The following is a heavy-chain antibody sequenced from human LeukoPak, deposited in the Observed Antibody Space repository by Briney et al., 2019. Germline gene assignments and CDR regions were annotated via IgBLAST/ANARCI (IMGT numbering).Heavy chain of an antibody. Sequence: SETLSLTCAVYGGSFSGYYWSWIRQPPGKGLEWIGEINHSGSTNYNPSLKSRVTISVDTSKNQFSLKLSSVTAADTAVYYCASLSGTHWSAFAIWGQGTMVTVSS. CDR2: INHSGST. V-gene: IGHV4-34*01. CDR3: ASLSGTHWSAFAI. D-gene: IGHD1-26*01. CDR1: GGSFSGYY. J-gene: IGHJ3*02.